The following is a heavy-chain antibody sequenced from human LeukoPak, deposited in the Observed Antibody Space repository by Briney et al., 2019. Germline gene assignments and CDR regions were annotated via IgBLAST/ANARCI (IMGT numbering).Heavy chain of an antibody. V-gene: IGHV4-39*02. D-gene: IGHD6-13*01. CDR2: ISYSGTT. CDR3: ARSSAGVPFDY. Sequence: SETLSLTCTVSGGSISTGSYYWGWVRQPPGKGLEYIGSISYSGTTYYNPSLKSRVTISVDTSKNHFSLNLSSVSAADTAVYCCARSSAGVPFDYWGQGTLVTVSS. CDR1: GGSISTGSYY. J-gene: IGHJ4*02.